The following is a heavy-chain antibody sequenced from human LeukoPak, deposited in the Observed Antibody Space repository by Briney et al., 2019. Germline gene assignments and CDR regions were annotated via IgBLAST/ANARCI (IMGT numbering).Heavy chain of an antibody. D-gene: IGHD3-3*01. V-gene: IGHV3-23*01. CDR1: GFTFSSYD. Sequence: PGGSLSLSCAASGFTFSSYDMSWVRQAPGKGLEWVSAISGSGGSTYYADSVKGRFTISRDNSKNTLYLQMNSLRAEDTAVYYCAKRPKITIFGVAGNWFDPWGQGTLVTVSS. CDR2: ISGSGGST. J-gene: IGHJ5*02. CDR3: AKRPKITIFGVAGNWFDP.